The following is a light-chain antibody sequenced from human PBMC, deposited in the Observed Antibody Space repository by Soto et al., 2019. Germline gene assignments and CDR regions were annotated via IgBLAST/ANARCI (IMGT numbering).Light chain of an antibody. CDR2: EVN. CDR1: SSDIGAYDY. J-gene: IGLJ1*01. Sequence: QSALTQPASLSVSPGQSITLSCPGTSSDIGAYDYVSWFQQHPGKAPKLMISEVNNRPSGVSNRFSGSKSGNTAYLTISGLQVEDEADYYCSLYTSSSTYVFGTGTKGTV. V-gene: IGLV2-14*01. CDR3: SLYTSSSTYV.